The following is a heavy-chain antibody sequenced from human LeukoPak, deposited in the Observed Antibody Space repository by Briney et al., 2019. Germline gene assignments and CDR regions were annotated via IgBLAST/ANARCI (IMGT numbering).Heavy chain of an antibody. CDR3: ARDRGSYATFDY. J-gene: IGHJ4*02. CDR2: IYYSGST. CDR1: GGAFRGYY. V-gene: IGHV4-34*01. D-gene: IGHD1-26*01. Sequence: SATPSPTRAVYGGAFRGYYWGWGRHPPREGVGWIGSIYYSGSTYYNPSLKSRVTISVDTSKNQFSLKLSSVTAADTAVYYCARDRGSYATFDYWGQGTLVTVSS.